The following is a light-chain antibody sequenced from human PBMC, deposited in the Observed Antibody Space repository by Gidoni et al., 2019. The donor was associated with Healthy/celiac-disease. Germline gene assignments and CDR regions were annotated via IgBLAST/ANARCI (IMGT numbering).Light chain of an antibody. CDR3: QQYNNWPPT. J-gene: IGKJ3*01. CDR2: DAS. Sequence: EIVMTQSPATLSVAPGDRATLLCRASQSVFSNLAWYQQKPRQAPMLLIYDASTRATGIPARFSGSGSGTEFTLTISSLQSEDFAVYYCQQYNNWPPTFGPGTKVDIK. V-gene: IGKV3-15*01. CDR1: QSVFSN.